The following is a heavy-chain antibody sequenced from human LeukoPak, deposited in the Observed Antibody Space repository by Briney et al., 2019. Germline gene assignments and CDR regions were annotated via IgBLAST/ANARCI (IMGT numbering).Heavy chain of an antibody. J-gene: IGHJ6*03. CDR1: GFTFSSYA. CDR2: ISSNGGST. D-gene: IGHD6-13*01. Sequence: GGTLRLSCAPSGFTFSSYAMHWVRQAPRKGLEYVSAISSNGGSTYYANSVKGRFTISRDNPKNTLYPQMGSLRAEDMAVYYCARRLGYSSSWYVPYYMDVWGKGTTVTVSS. V-gene: IGHV3-64*01. CDR3: ARRLGYSSSWYVPYYMDV.